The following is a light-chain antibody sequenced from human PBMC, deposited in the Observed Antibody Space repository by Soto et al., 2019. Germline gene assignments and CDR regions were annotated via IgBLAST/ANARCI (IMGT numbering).Light chain of an antibody. J-gene: IGLJ3*02. CDR2: GNS. CDR1: SSNIGAGYD. V-gene: IGLV1-40*01. Sequence: QSVLTQPPSVSGAPGQRVTISCTGSSSNIGAGYDVHWYQQLPGTAPKLLIYGNSNRPSGVPDRFSGSKSGTSASLAITGRQAEDEADYSCQSYDSSLSAWVFGGGTKLTVL. CDR3: QSYDSSLSAWV.